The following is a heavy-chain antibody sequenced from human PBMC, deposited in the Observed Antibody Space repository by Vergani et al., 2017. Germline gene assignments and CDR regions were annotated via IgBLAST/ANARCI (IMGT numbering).Heavy chain of an antibody. CDR1: GFTFSDYY. CDR2: ISSSSSYT. J-gene: IGHJ4*02. Sequence: QVQLVESGGGLVKPGGSLRLSCAASGFTFSDYYMSWIRQAPGKGLEWVSYISSSSSYTNYADSVKGRFTISRDNAKNSLYLQMNGLRAEDTAVYYCARAVSSWYYFDYWGQGTLVTVSS. V-gene: IGHV3-11*05. D-gene: IGHD6-13*01. CDR3: ARAVSSWYYFDY.